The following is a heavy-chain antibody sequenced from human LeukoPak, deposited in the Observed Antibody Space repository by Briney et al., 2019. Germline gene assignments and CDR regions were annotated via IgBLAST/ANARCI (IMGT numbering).Heavy chain of an antibody. CDR1: GGSFSGYY. CDR3: ARGWGYCTNGVCYVRYNWFDP. J-gene: IGHJ5*02. V-gene: IGHV4-34*01. Sequence: SETLSLTCAVYGGSFSGYYWSWIRQPPGKGLEWIGEINHSGSTNYNPSLKSRVTISVDTSKNQFSLKLSSVTAADTAVYYCARGWGYCTNGVCYVRYNWFDPWGQGTLVTVSS. D-gene: IGHD2-8*01. CDR2: INHSGST.